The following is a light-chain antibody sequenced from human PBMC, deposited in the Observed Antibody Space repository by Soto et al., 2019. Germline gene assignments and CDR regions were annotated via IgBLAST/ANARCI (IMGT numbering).Light chain of an antibody. CDR3: QQYKTYPWT. CDR2: KAS. J-gene: IGKJ1*01. CDR1: QSISSW. Sequence: DIQMTQSPSTLSASVGDRVTITCRASQSISSWLAWYQQKPGKAPKLLIHKASTLESGVPSRFSGSESGTEFTLTISSLQPDDFATYYGQQYKTYPWTFGQGTKVEIK. V-gene: IGKV1-5*03.